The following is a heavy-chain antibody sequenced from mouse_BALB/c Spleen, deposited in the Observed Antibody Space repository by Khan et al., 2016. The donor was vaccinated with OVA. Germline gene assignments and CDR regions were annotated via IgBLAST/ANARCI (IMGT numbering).Heavy chain of an antibody. V-gene: IGHV1-20*02. CDR3: DRICSSKFKY. Sequence: IQLVQSGPELVKPGASVKISCKASGYSFTGYFMNWVKQSHGKSLELIGRINPHIGETFYNQKFTGKATLTVDESSSTAHMELRSLASEDSAIYFCDRICSSKFKYWGQGTTRTVSS. D-gene: IGHD6-1*01. CDR1: GYSFTGYF. CDR2: INPHIGET. J-gene: IGHJ2*01.